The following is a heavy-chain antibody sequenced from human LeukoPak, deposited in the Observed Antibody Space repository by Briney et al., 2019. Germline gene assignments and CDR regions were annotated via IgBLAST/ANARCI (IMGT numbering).Heavy chain of an antibody. Sequence: RLGESLKISCKGSGYSFTSYWISWVRQMPGKGLEWMGRIDPSDSYTNYSPSFQGHVTISADKSISTAYLQWSSLKASDTAMYYRAVDYYGSGSYYFGNWFDPWGQGTLVTVSS. V-gene: IGHV5-10-1*01. J-gene: IGHJ5*02. CDR3: AVDYYGSGSYYFGNWFDP. D-gene: IGHD3-10*01. CDR1: GYSFTSYW. CDR2: IDPSDSYT.